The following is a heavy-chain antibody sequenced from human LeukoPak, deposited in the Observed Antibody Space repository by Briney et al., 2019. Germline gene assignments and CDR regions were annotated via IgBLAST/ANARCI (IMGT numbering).Heavy chain of an antibody. CDR2: ISISSSYI. CDR3: ASLDTAMVPLDY. J-gene: IGHJ4*02. V-gene: IGHV3-21*01. Sequence: GGSLRLSCAASGFTFSSYSMNWVRQAPGKGQEWVSSISISSSYISYTHPVKGRFTFSRDNAKNSLYLQMNSLRAEDTAVYYCASLDTAMVPLDYWGQGTLVTVSS. CDR1: GFTFSSYS. D-gene: IGHD5-18*01.